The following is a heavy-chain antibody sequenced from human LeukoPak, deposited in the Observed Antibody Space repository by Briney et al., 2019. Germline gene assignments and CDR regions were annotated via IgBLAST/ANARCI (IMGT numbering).Heavy chain of an antibody. V-gene: IGHV4-39*01. CDR2: IYYSGSN. CDR1: GGSISSSSYY. Sequence: SETLSLPRTLSGGSISSSSYYWGWIRKPPGKGLEWIGSIYYSGSNYYNPSLKSRDTISVDTSKNQFSLKLSAVTAADTAVYCCASIIAARQWYFDYWGQGTLVTVSS. D-gene: IGHD6-6*01. J-gene: IGHJ4*02. CDR3: ASIIAARQWYFDY.